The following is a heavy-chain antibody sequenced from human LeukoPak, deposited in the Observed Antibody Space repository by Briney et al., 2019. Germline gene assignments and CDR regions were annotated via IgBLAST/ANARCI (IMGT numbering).Heavy chain of an antibody. CDR2: IYNSGST. Sequence: PSETLSLTCAVSGYSISSGYYWGWIRQPPGKGLEWIGTIYNSGSTYYNPSLKSRVTISLDTSKNQFSLKLSSVTAADAAVYYCARDRPLLSAWSWFDPWGQGTLVSVST. CDR3: ARDRPLLSAWSWFDP. V-gene: IGHV4-38-2*02. J-gene: IGHJ5*02. D-gene: IGHD6-19*01. CDR1: GYSISSGYY.